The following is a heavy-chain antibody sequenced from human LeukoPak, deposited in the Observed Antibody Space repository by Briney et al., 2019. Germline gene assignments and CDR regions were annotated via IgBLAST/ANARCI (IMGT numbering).Heavy chain of an antibody. Sequence: PGGSLRLSCAASGFTFSSYWMSWVRQAPGKGLEWVANIKQDGSDKYYMDSVKGRFTISRDNAKNSLYLQMNSLRAEDTAVYYCAKDSGWFRFDYWGQGTLVTVSS. J-gene: IGHJ4*02. CDR1: GFTFSSYW. V-gene: IGHV3-7*03. CDR3: AKDSGWFRFDY. CDR2: IKQDGSDK. D-gene: IGHD6-13*01.